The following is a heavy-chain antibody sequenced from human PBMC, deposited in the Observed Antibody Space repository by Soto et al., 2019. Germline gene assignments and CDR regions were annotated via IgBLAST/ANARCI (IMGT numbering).Heavy chain of an antibody. D-gene: IGHD6-13*01. CDR3: AMRRSSSWIDY. Sequence: QVQLVQSGAEVKKPGSSVKVSCKASGGTFSNYTISWVRQAPGQGLEWMGRIIPILGIANYAQKFQGRVTITADKSTSTAYMELSSLRSEDTAVYYCAMRRSSSWIDYWGQGTLVTVSS. CDR1: GGTFSNYT. V-gene: IGHV1-69*02. J-gene: IGHJ4*02. CDR2: IIPILGIA.